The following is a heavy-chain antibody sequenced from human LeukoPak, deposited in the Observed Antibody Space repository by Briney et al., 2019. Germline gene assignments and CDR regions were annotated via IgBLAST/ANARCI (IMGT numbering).Heavy chain of an antibody. Sequence: GGSLRLSCLASGFTFDTFGMYWARQAPGKGLEWVAGIWHDGSNKYYTDSMKGRFTISRDNSKNTLYLQMNSLRAEDTAVYYCARDRSTGSYFFFDYWGQGVLVTVSS. CDR2: IWHDGSNK. D-gene: IGHD6-19*01. CDR3: ARDRSTGSYFFFDY. V-gene: IGHV3-33*07. J-gene: IGHJ4*02. CDR1: GFTFDTFG.